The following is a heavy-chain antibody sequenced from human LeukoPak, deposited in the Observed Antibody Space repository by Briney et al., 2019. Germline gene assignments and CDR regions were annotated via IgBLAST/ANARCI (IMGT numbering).Heavy chain of an antibody. V-gene: IGHV3-48*04. Sequence: QPGGSLRLSCAASGFTFSSYSMNWVRQAPGRGLEWVSYISSSSSTIYYADSVKGRFAISRDSAKNSLYLQMDSLRAEDTAVYYCARDPGHWPTYYYYGMDVWGQGTTVTVSS. CDR1: GFTFSSYS. CDR2: ISSSSSTI. J-gene: IGHJ6*02. CDR3: ARDPGHWPTYYYYGMDV.